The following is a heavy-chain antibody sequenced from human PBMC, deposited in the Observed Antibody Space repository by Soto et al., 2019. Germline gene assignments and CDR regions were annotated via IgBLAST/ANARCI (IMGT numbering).Heavy chain of an antibody. CDR3: AKSYAVIDY. Sequence: EVQLLESGGGLVQPGGSLSLSCAASGFTFSSYAMSWVRQAPGKGLEWVSAISGGDGSTHYADSVKGRFTISRDNYKNTLYLQMNSLRVEDTAVYYCAKSYAVIDYWGQGTLVTVSS. D-gene: IGHD3-16*01. CDR2: ISGGDGST. CDR1: GFTFSSYA. J-gene: IGHJ4*02. V-gene: IGHV3-23*01.